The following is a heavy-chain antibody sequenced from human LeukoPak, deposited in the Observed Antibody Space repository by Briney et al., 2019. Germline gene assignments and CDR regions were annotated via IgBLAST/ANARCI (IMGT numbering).Heavy chain of an antibody. J-gene: IGHJ4*02. D-gene: IGHD3-22*01. Sequence: GGSLRLSCAASGFTFSGYAMSWVRQAPGQGLEWVSVISGSGGSTYYADSVKGGLTISRDNSKNTLYLQMNSLRAEDTAVYYCAKPDNYYDSSGLDYWGQRTLVTVSS. V-gene: IGHV3-23*01. CDR3: AKPDNYYDSSGLDY. CDR1: GFTFSGYA. CDR2: ISGSGGST.